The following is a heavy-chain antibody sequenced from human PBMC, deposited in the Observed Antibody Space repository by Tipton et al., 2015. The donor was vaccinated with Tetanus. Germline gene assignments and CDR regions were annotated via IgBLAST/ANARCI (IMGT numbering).Heavy chain of an antibody. D-gene: IGHD3-16*02. J-gene: IGHJ4*02. CDR1: GGSFSGYY. Sequence: LRLSCAVYGGSFSGYYWSWIRQPPGKGLEWIGAINHSGSTNYNPSLKSRVTISVDTSKNHFSLKLSSVTAADTAVYYCARGLSDYVWGSYRYTYYFDYWGQGTLVTVSS. V-gene: IGHV4-34*01. CDR3: ARGLSDYVWGSYRYTYYFDY. CDR2: INHSGST.